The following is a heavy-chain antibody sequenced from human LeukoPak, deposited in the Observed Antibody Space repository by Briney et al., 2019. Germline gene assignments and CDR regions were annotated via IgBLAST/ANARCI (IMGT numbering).Heavy chain of an antibody. CDR2: ISSSSSTI. J-gene: IGHJ4*02. D-gene: IGHD3-16*01. Sequence: GGSLRLSCAASGFTFSNAWMSWVRQAPGKGLEGVSYISSSSSTIYYADSVKGRFTISRDNAKNSLYLQMNSLRAEDTAVYYCARSIVMILYYFDYWGQGTLVTVSS. CDR3: ARSIVMILYYFDY. V-gene: IGHV3-48*01. CDR1: GFTFSNAW.